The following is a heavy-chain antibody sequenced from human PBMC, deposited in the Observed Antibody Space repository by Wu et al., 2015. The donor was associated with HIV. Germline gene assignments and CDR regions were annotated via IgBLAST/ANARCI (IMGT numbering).Heavy chain of an antibody. V-gene: IGHV1-18*01. D-gene: IGHD3-16*01. J-gene: IGHJ4*02. CDR1: GYTFSSYG. Sequence: QVQLMQSGTEVKKPGASVKVSCKASGYTFSSYGVSWVRQAPGQGLEWMGWIAYNGNTYYAQKLQGRVTMTTDTSTSTAYMELRSLRSDDTAVYYCATSLEVSGFDFWGQGTLVTVSS. CDR3: ATSLEVSGFDF. CDR2: IAYNGNT.